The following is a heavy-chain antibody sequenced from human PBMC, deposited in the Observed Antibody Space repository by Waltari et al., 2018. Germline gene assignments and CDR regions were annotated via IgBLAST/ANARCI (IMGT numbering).Heavy chain of an antibody. Sequence: QLQLQESGPGLVKPSETLSLTCTVSGGSISSSSYYWGWIRQPPGKGLEWIGSIYYSGSTYYNPSLKSRVTISVDTSKNQFSLKLSSVTAADTAVYYCARVGVDGYNSQFDYWGQGTLVTVSS. V-gene: IGHV4-39*07. D-gene: IGHD5-12*01. CDR2: IYYSGST. CDR3: ARVGVDGYNSQFDY. CDR1: GGSISSSSYY. J-gene: IGHJ4*02.